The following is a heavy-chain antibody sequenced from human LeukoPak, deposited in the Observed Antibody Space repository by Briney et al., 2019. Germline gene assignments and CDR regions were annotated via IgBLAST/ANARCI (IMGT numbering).Heavy chain of an antibody. Sequence: PSETLSLTCSVSGVSISSGSNYGGWIRQPPGKTLDWIGSIYSSGSTYYNPSLKSRVIILIHTAKNHFSLNLSSVTAADTAVYYCARSDGYGLVGIWGQGTMITVSS. CDR3: ARSDGYGLVGI. V-gene: IGHV4-39*07. J-gene: IGHJ3*02. CDR1: GVSISSGSNY. D-gene: IGHD3-10*01. CDR2: IYSSGST.